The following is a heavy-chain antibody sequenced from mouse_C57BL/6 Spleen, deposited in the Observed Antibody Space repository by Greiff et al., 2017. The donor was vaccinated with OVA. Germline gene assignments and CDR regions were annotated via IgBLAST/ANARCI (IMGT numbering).Heavy chain of an antibody. V-gene: IGHV5-17*01. Sequence: EVKLMESGGGLVKPGGSLKLSCAASRFTFSDYGMHWVRQAPEKGLEWVAYISSGSSTIYYADTVKGRFTISRDNAKNTLFLQMTSLRSEDTAMYYCARPHYYGSSSWFAYWGQGTLVTVSA. CDR1: RFTFSDYG. CDR2: ISSGSSTI. D-gene: IGHD1-1*01. CDR3: ARPHYYGSSSWFAY. J-gene: IGHJ3*01.